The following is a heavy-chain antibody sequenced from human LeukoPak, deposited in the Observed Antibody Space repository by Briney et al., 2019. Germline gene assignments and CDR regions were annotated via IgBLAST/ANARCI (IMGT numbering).Heavy chain of an antibody. CDR1: GDSVSSNSAA. CDR3: VRDRGANGWLDY. V-gene: IGHV6-1*01. J-gene: IGHJ4*02. D-gene: IGHD2-8*01. CDR2: TYYRSKWYN. Sequence: SQTLSLTCAISGDSVSSNSAAWNWIRQSPSGGLEWLARTYYRSKWYNDYAVSVKSRININADTSKNQFSLQLKSVTPEDTAVYYCVRDRGANGWLDYWGQGTLVTVSS.